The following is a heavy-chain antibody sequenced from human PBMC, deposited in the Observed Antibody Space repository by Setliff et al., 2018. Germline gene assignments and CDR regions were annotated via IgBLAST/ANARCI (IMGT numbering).Heavy chain of an antibody. CDR3: VRDDADNYDAFDN. CDR2: IRYDGSNK. CDR1: GFTFSSYG. D-gene: IGHD3-22*01. Sequence: GGSLRLSCAASGFTFSSYGMHWVRQAPGKGLEWVAFIRYDGSNKYYADSVKGRFTISRDNAKRSLYLQMNGLRADDTGVYYCVRDDADNYDAFDNWGQGTLVT. J-gene: IGHJ3*02. V-gene: IGHV3-30*02.